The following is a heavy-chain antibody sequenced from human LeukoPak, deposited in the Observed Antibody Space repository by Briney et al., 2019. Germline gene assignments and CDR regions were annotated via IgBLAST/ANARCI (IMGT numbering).Heavy chain of an antibody. J-gene: IGHJ5*02. V-gene: IGHV3-53*01. CDR1: GFTVSSNY. D-gene: IGHD3-22*01. Sequence: PGGSLRLSCAASGFTVSSNYMSWVRQAPGKGLEWVSVIYSGGSTYCADSVKGRFTISRDNSKNTLYLQMNSLRAEDTAVYYCARDRRYYDSSGYSDLWGQGTLVTVSS. CDR3: ARDRRYYDSSGYSDL. CDR2: IYSGGST.